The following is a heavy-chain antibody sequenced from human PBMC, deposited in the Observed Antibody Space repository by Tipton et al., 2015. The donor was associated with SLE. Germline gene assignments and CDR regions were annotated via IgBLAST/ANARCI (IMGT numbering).Heavy chain of an antibody. V-gene: IGHV6-1*01. CDR2: TYYRSKGYN. D-gene: IGHD1-26*01. Sequence: GLVKPSQTLSLTCAISGDSVSSNSAAWNWIRQSPSRGLEWLGRTYYRSKGYNDYAVSVKSRITINPDTSKNQFSLKLSSVTAADTAVYYCARGGAREPRGDYWGQGTLVTVSS. CDR3: ARGGAREPRGDY. J-gene: IGHJ4*02. CDR1: GDSVSSNSAA.